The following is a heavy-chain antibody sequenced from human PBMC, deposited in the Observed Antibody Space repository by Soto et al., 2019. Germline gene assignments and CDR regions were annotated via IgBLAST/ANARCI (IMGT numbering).Heavy chain of an antibody. CDR1: GGSVGKKTYY. CDR2: VYYSGTT. CDR3: ARTTAVPNTLRSRYFFDY. J-gene: IGHJ4*02. D-gene: IGHD4-17*01. Sequence: GTLSLTCSVSGGSVGKKTYYWSWIRQPPGKRLEWIGYVYYSGTTNYNPSLKSRVTISVDLSKNQFSLRLSSVTTADTALYYCARTTAVPNTLRSRYFFDYWGQGTLVTVSS. V-gene: IGHV4-61*01.